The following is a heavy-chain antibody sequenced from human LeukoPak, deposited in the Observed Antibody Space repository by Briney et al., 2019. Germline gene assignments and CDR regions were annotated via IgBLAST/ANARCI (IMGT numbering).Heavy chain of an antibody. V-gene: IGHV5-51*01. CDR3: ARLGSTSRNYYYGMDV. CDR1: GYSFTSYW. Sequence: GESLKISCKGSGYSFTSYWIGWVRQMPGKGLEWMGIIYPGDSDTRYSPSFQGQVTISADKSISTAYLQRSSLKASDTAMYYCARLGSTSRNYYYGMDVWGQGTTVTVSS. D-gene: IGHD2-2*01. J-gene: IGHJ6*02. CDR2: IYPGDSDT.